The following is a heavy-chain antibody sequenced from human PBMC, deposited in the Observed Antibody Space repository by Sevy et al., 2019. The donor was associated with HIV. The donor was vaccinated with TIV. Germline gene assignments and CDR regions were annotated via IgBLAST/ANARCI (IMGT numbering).Heavy chain of an antibody. D-gene: IGHD6-19*01. V-gene: IGHV3-53*01. CDR2: IYSGGST. Sequence: GGSLRLSCAASGFTVSSNYMSWVRQAPGKGLEWVSVIYSGGSTYYADPVKGRFTISRDNSKNTLYLQMNSLRAEDTAVYYCARAGSGWDLDAFDIWGQGTMVTVSS. J-gene: IGHJ3*02. CDR3: ARAGSGWDLDAFDI. CDR1: GFTVSSNY.